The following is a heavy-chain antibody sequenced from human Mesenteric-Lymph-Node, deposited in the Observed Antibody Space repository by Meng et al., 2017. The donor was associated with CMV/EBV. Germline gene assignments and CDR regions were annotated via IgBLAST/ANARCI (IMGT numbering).Heavy chain of an antibody. CDR1: GFTVSSNY. V-gene: IGHV3-53*01. CDR3: ARSRRTLWYYYDSSGDLTGMDV. CDR2: IYSGGST. J-gene: IGHJ6*02. Sequence: GGSLRLSCAASGFTVSSNYMSWVRQAPGKGLEWVSVIYSGGSTYYADSVKGRFTISRDNSKNTLYLQMNSLRAEDTAVYYCARSRRTLWYYYDSSGDLTGMDVWGQGTTVTVSS. D-gene: IGHD3-22*01.